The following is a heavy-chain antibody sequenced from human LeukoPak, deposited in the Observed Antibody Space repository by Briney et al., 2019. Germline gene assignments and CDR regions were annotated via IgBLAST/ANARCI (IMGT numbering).Heavy chain of an antibody. CDR2: ISAYNGNT. CDR1: GYTFTDYG. V-gene: IGHV1-18*01. Sequence: GASVKVSCKASGYTFTDYGFSWVRQAPGHGLEWMGWISAYNGNTNYAQKLQGRATMTTDTSTSTAYMELRSLRFDDTAVYYCARDGGITVAADDYWGQGTLVTVSS. D-gene: IGHD6-19*01. CDR3: ARDGGITVAADDY. J-gene: IGHJ4*02.